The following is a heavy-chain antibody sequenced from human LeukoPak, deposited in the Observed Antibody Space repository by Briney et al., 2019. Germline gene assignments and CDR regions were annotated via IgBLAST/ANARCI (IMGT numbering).Heavy chain of an antibody. CDR1: GGSISSYY. V-gene: IGHV4-4*07. J-gene: IGHJ6*03. CDR3: ASRSGSLYYYYYYMDV. Sequence: SETLSLTCTVSGGSISSYYWSWIRQPAGKGLEWIGRIYTSGSTNYNPSLKSRVTMSVDTSKNQFSLKLSSVTAADTAVYYCASRSGSLYYYYYYMDVWGKGTTVTVSS. D-gene: IGHD1-26*01. CDR2: IYTSGST.